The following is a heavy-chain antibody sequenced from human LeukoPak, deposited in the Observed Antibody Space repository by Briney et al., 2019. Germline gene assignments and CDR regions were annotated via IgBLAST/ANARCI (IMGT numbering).Heavy chain of an antibody. CDR1: GVSISSYY. J-gene: IGHJ4*02. V-gene: IGHV4-59*01. D-gene: IGHD5-18*01. CDR2: IYYTGAT. Sequence: TASETLSLTCAVSGVSISSYYWSWIRLPPGKGLEWIGYIYYTGATYYNPSLKSRVTISLDTSKNQFSLKLSSVTAADAAVYYCARAGYSYGTGYYFDYWGQGALVTVSS. CDR3: ARAGYSYGTGYYFDY.